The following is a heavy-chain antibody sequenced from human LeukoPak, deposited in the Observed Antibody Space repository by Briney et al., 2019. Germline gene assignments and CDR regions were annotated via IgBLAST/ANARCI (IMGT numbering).Heavy chain of an antibody. V-gene: IGHV1-8*01. CDR1: GYTFTGYD. Sequence: GASVKVSCKASGYTFTGYDINWVRQATGQGLEWMGWMNPNSGNTGYAQKFQGRVTMTRNTSISTAYMELSSLRSEDTAVYYCARAGARQIAAVGYWGQGTLVTVSS. CDR2: MNPNSGNT. D-gene: IGHD6-13*01. CDR3: ARAGARQIAAVGY. J-gene: IGHJ4*02.